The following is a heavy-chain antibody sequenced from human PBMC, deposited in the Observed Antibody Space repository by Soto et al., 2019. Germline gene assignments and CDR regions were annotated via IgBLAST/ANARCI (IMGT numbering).Heavy chain of an antibody. CDR2: IKQDGSEK. J-gene: IGHJ4*02. D-gene: IGHD2-2*02. CDR1: GFTFSRNW. CDR3: ATPVVGYCSSSSCYTSAY. Sequence: PGGSLRLSCAASGFTFSRNWMSWVRQAPGKGLEWVANIKQDGSEKNYVDSVKGRFTISRDNAKNSLYLQTNSLRAEDTAVYYCATPVVGYCSSSSCYTSAYWGQGTLVTVSS. V-gene: IGHV3-7*01.